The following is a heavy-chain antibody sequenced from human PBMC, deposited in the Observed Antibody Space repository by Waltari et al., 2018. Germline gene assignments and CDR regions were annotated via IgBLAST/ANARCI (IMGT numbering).Heavy chain of an antibody. Sequence: EVQLVESGGGLVKPGGSLRLSCAASGFTFSSYSMNWVRQAPGKWLEGVASISSSSSYIYYADSVKGRFTISRDNAKNSLYLQMNSLRAEDTAVYYCARDSSGWNGYFDYWGQGTLVTVSS. D-gene: IGHD6-19*01. CDR1: GFTFSSYS. CDR3: ARDSSGWNGYFDY. J-gene: IGHJ4*02. CDR2: ISSSSSYI. V-gene: IGHV3-21*01.